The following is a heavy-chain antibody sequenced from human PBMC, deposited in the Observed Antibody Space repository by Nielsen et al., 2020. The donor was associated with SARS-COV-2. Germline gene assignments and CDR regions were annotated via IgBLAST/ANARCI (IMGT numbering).Heavy chain of an antibody. Sequence: SETLSLTCAVYGGSFSGYYWSWIRQPPGKGLEWIGEINHSGSTNYNPSLKSRVTISVDTSKNQFSLKLSSVTAAGTAVYYCARGVVGAVAGTDYWGQGTLVTVSS. CDR3: ARGVVGAVAGTDY. D-gene: IGHD6-19*01. V-gene: IGHV4-34*01. CDR2: INHSGST. J-gene: IGHJ4*02. CDR1: GGSFSGYY.